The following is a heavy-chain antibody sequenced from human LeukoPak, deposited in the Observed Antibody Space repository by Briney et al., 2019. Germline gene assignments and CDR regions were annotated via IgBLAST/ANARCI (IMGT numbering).Heavy chain of an antibody. J-gene: IGHJ4*02. CDR3: AKKLTHCSSTSCPYYFDY. CDR1: GFTFSSYA. D-gene: IGHD2-2*01. Sequence: TGGSLRLSCAASGFTFSSYAMSWVRQAPGRGLVWVSAISGSGGSTYYADSVKGRFTISRDKSKNTRYLQLNSLRAEDTAVYYCAKKLTHCSSTSCPYYFDYWGQGTLVTVSS. CDR2: ISGSGGST. V-gene: IGHV3-23*01.